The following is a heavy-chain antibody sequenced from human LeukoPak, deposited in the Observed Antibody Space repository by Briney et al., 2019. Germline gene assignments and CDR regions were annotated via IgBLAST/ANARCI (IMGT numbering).Heavy chain of an antibody. CDR2: ISYDGSNK. D-gene: IGHD4-23*01. CDR3: ARGRRREYGGKGAFDY. J-gene: IGHJ4*02. V-gene: IGHV3-30-3*01. CDR1: GFTFSSYA. Sequence: PGGSLTLSCAASGFTFSSYAMHWVRQAPAKGLEWVAVISYDGSNKYYAASVKGRFTIFRNNSKNTLYLQMKSRSAEDAGVYYCARGRRREYGGKGAFDYWGEGTLVTVSS.